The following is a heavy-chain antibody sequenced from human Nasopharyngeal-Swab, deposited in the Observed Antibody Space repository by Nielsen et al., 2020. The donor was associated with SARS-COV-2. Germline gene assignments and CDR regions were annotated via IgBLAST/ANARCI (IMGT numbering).Heavy chain of an antibody. D-gene: IGHD6-19*01. CDR2: TYYRSKWYH. V-gene: IGHV6-1*01. CDR3: ARGSVAVAGPVYNWFDP. CDR1: GDYLSSVSAA. J-gene: IGHJ5*02. Sequence: SQTLSLSSAISGDYLSSVSAASTWIRQSPSRGLEWLGRTYYRSKWYHDYAVSVKGRITISADTSKNEFSLQLNSVTPEDTAVYYCARGSVAVAGPVYNWFDPWGQGTQVTVSS.